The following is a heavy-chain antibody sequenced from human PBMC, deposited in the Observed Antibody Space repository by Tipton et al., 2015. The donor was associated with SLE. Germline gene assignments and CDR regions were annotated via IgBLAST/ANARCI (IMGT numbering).Heavy chain of an antibody. CDR3: ATGRGADGYYTYGLDV. Sequence: TLSLTCTVSGGSMSSDTYYWSWIRQPAGKGLECIGHVSSRGSPTYHPSLKSRVTISVDTSKNQFSPRLTSVTAADTAVYYCATGRGADGYYTYGLDVWGQGATVTVSS. D-gene: IGHD1-26*01. J-gene: IGHJ6*02. V-gene: IGHV4-61*09. CDR2: VSSRGSP. CDR1: GGSMSSDTYY.